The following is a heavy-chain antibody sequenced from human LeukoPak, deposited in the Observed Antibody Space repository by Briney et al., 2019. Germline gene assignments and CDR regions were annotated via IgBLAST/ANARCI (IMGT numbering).Heavy chain of an antibody. CDR2: ISSSSSYI. Sequence: GGSLRLSCAASGFTFSSYSMNWVCQAPGKGLEWVSSISSSSSYIYYADSVKGRFTISRDNAKNSLYLQMNSLRAEDTAVYYCARGGLHYDILTGYYNWGQGTLVTVSS. V-gene: IGHV3-21*01. D-gene: IGHD3-9*01. CDR3: ARGGLHYDILTGYYN. J-gene: IGHJ4*02. CDR1: GFTFSSYS.